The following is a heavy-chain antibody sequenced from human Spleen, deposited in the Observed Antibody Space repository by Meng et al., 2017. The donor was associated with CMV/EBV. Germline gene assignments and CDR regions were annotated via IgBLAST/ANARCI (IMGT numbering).Heavy chain of an antibody. Sequence: ASVKVSCKASGYTFTGYQIHWVRQAPGQGLEWMGLINPNRGVTSYVQKFQGRLTMTRDTSIGTAYMELSRLRSDDTAVYYCARDPVGVLAFDIWGQGTMVTVSS. J-gene: IGHJ3*02. V-gene: IGHV1-2*02. CDR2: INPNRGVT. CDR1: GYTFTGYQ. CDR3: ARDPVGVLAFDI. D-gene: IGHD3-10*01.